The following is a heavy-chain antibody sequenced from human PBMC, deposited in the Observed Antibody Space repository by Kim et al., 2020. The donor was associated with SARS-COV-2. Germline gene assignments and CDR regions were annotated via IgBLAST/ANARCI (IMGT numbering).Heavy chain of an antibody. CDR1: GFTFSTYA. Sequence: GGSLRLSCAASGFTFSTYAMHWVRQAPGKGLEWVAVIWSDGGSKYYADSVKGRFTISRDNAKYTLYLQMNILRAEDTAMSDCARDLSQILPDYCGQGTLV. V-gene: IGHV3-33*01. CDR2: IWSDGGSK. CDR3: ARDLSQILPDY. J-gene: IGHJ4*02. D-gene: IGHD1-26*01.